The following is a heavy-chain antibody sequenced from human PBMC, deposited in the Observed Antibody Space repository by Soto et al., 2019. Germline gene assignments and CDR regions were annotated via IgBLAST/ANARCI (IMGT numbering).Heavy chain of an antibody. J-gene: IGHJ4*02. CDR1: GGSFSGYY. Sequence: SETLSLTCAVYGGSFSGYYWSWIRQPPGKGLEWIGEINHSGSTNYNPSLKSRVTISVDTSKNQFSLKLSSVTAADTAVYYCARSFPKRYCSSTSCYFYFDYWGQGTLVTVSS. CDR2: INHSGST. CDR3: ARSFPKRYCSSTSCYFYFDY. V-gene: IGHV4-34*01. D-gene: IGHD2-2*01.